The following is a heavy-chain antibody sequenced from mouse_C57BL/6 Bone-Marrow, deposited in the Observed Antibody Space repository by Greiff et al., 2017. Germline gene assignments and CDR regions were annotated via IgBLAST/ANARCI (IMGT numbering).Heavy chain of an antibody. J-gene: IGHJ3*01. CDR3: ARQGEVITTVVAPFAY. Sequence: EVKLVESGGDLVKPGGSLKLSCAASGFTFSSYGMSWVRQTPDKRLEWVATISSGGSYTYYPDSVKGRFTISRDNAKNTLYLQMSSLKSEDTAMYYCARQGEVITTVVAPFAYWGQGTLVTVSA. V-gene: IGHV5-6*01. CDR1: GFTFSSYG. CDR2: ISSGGSYT. D-gene: IGHD1-1*01.